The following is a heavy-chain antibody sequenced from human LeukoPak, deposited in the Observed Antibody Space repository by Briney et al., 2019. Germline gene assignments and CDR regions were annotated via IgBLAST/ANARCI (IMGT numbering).Heavy chain of an antibody. CDR1: GFTFSGYW. D-gene: IGHD2-8*01. Sequence: GGSLRLSCAASGFTFSGYWMHWLRQGPGKELVWVSRINSDGSSTSYADSVKGRFTISRDNAKNTLYLQMNSLRAEDTAVYYCARDLSPYAYYYMDVWGKGTTVTISS. V-gene: IGHV3-74*01. CDR3: ARDLSPYAYYYMDV. CDR2: INSDGSST. J-gene: IGHJ6*03.